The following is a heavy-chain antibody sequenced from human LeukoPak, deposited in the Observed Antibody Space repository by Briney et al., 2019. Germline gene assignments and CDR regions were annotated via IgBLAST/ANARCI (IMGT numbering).Heavy chain of an antibody. CDR2: ISSSSSYI. V-gene: IGHV3-21*01. Sequence: GGSLRLSCAASGFTFGSYGMNWVRQAPGKGLEWVSSISSSSSYIYYADSVKGRFTISRDNAKNSLYLQMNSLRAEDTAVYYCARDWYSSSWYEDYGMDVWGQGTTVTVSS. CDR3: ARDWYSSSWYEDYGMDV. D-gene: IGHD6-13*01. CDR1: GFTFGSYG. J-gene: IGHJ6*02.